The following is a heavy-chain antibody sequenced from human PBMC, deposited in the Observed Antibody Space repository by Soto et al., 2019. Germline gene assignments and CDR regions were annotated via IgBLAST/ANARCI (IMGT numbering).Heavy chain of an antibody. J-gene: IGHJ4*02. Sequence: SETLSLTYTVSGGSTSSDNYWRWIRQPPGKGLEWIGHIYYSGNTDYNPSLKSRLAISIDTSKNQFSLKLSSVTAADTAVYFCAREGGESSDGLYYFDSWGQGSLVTVSS. CDR3: AREGGESSDGLYYFDS. CDR2: IYYSGNT. D-gene: IGHD3-16*01. CDR1: GGSTSSDNY. V-gene: IGHV4-30-4*01.